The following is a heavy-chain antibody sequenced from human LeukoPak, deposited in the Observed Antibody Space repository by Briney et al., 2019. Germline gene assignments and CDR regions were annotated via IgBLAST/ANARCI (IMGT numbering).Heavy chain of an antibody. CDR2: IYYSGST. J-gene: IGHJ4*02. Sequence: SETLSLTCTVSGGSISSGGYYWSWMRQHPGKGLQWIGYIYYSGSTYYNPSLKSRITISVDTSKNQFSLKLSSVTAADTAVYYCARESRPRAYFDYWGQGTLVTVSS. CDR3: ARESRPRAYFDY. CDR1: GGSISSGGYY. V-gene: IGHV4-31*03.